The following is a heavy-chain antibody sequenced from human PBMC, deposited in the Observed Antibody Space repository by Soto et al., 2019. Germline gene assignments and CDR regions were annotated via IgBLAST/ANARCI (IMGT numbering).Heavy chain of an antibody. J-gene: IGHJ4*02. CDR2: IYYSGST. CDR1: GGSISSGNYY. D-gene: IGHD5-18*01. CDR3: ARANSYGPTASDY. Sequence: SETLSLTCTVSGGSISSGNYYWSWIRQHPGKGLEWIGYIYYSGSTYYNPSLKSRVTISVDTSKNQFSLKLSSVTAADTAVYYCARANSYGPTASDYWGQGTLVTVSS. V-gene: IGHV4-30-4*08.